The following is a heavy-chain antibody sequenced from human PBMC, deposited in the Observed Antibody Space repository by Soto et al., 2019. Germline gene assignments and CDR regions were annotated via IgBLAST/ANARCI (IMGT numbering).Heavy chain of an antibody. Sequence: AGSLRLSCAASGFTFSSYAMSWVRQAPGKGLEWVSAISGSGGSTYYADSVKGRFTISRDNSKNTLYLQMNSLRAEDTAVYYCAKDNAQSSGWYPIFDYWGQGTLVTVSS. CDR1: GFTFSSYA. D-gene: IGHD6-19*01. CDR2: ISGSGGST. J-gene: IGHJ4*02. CDR3: AKDNAQSSGWYPIFDY. V-gene: IGHV3-23*01.